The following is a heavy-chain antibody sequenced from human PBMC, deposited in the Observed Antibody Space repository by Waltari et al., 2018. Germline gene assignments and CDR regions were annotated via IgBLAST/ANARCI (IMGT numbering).Heavy chain of an antibody. Sequence: QLQLQESGPGLVKPSETLSLTCTVSGGSISSSSYYWGWIRQPPGKGLEWIGSIYYSGSTYYNPSLKSRVTISVDTSKNQFSLKLSSVTAADTAVYYCARGRGGYYYYYMDVWGKGTTVTVSS. J-gene: IGHJ6*03. CDR2: IYYSGST. CDR3: ARGRGGYYYYYMDV. V-gene: IGHV4-39*01. CDR1: GGSISSSSYY.